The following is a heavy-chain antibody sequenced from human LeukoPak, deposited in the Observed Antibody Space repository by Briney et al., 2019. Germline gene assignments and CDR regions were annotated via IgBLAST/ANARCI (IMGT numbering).Heavy chain of an antibody. CDR3: ARGCSSTSCYAKSGWYFDY. D-gene: IGHD2-2*01. V-gene: IGHV1-18*01. CDR2: ISAYNGNT. CDR1: GYTFTGYG. Sequence: ASVKVSCKASGYTFTGYGISWVRQAPGQGLEWMGWISAYNGNTNYAQKLQGRVTMTTDTSTSTAYMELRSLRSDDTAVYYCARGCSSTSCYAKSGWYFDYWGQGTLVTVSS. J-gene: IGHJ4*02.